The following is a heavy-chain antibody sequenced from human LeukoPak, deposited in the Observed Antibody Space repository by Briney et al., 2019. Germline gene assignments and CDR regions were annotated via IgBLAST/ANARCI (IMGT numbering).Heavy chain of an antibody. CDR2: ISYDGSNK. D-gene: IGHD5-12*01. CDR3: ARPKAVLAGYSRTPGGWFDP. V-gene: IGHV3-30-3*01. Sequence: GGSLRLSCAASGFIFSSYAMHWVRQAPGKGLEWVAVISYDGSNKYYADSVKGRFTISRDNSKNTLYLQMNSLRAEDTAVYYCARPKAVLAGYSRTPGGWFDPWGQGTLVTVSS. CDR1: GFIFSSYA. J-gene: IGHJ5*02.